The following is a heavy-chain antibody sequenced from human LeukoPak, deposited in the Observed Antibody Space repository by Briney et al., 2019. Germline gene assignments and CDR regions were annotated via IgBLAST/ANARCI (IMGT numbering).Heavy chain of an antibody. CDR3: ASPYSSSWYGYHYYYYGMDV. V-gene: IGHV3-53*01. Sequence: PGGSLRLSCAASGFTVSSNYMSWVRQASEKGLEWVSILYSGGSAYYADSVKGRFTISRDNAKNSLYLQMNSLRAEDTAVYYCASPYSSSWYGYHYYYYGMDVWGPGTTVTVSS. D-gene: IGHD6-13*01. CDR2: LYSGGSA. J-gene: IGHJ6*02. CDR1: GFTVSSNY.